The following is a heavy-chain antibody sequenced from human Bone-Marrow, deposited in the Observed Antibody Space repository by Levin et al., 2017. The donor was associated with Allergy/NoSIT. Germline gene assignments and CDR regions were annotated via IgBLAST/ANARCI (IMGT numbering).Heavy chain of an antibody. V-gene: IGHV4-34*01. CDR3: ARDIGGSGSYSVY. Sequence: PSETLSLTCAVYGGSFSGYYWSWIRQPPGKGLEWIGEINHSGSTNYNPSLKSRVTISVDTSKNQFSLKLSSVTAADTAVYYCARDIGGSGSYSVYWGQGTLVTVSS. CDR1: GGSFSGYY. J-gene: IGHJ4*02. D-gene: IGHD3-10*01. CDR2: INHSGST.